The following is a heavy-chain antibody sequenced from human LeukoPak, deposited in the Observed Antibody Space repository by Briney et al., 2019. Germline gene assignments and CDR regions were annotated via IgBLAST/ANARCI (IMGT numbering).Heavy chain of an antibody. V-gene: IGHV3-53*01. Sequence: GGSLRLSCAASGFTFSSYGMHWVRQAPGKGLEWVSVIYSGGSTYYADSVKGRFTISRDNSKNTLYLQMNSLRAEDTAVYYCARGPVGYYDSSGYYDYWGQGTLVTVSS. J-gene: IGHJ4*02. CDR3: ARGPVGYYDSSGYYDY. CDR2: IYSGGST. CDR1: GFTFSSYG. D-gene: IGHD3-22*01.